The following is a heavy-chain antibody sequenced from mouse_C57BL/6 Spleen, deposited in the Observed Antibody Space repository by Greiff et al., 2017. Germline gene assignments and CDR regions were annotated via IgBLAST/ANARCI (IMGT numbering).Heavy chain of an antibody. D-gene: IGHD1-1*01. V-gene: IGHV1-15*01. CDR2: IDPETGGT. J-gene: IGHJ2*01. Sequence: QVQLQQSGAELVRPGASVTLSCKASGYTFTDYEMHWVKQTPVHGLEWIGAIDPETGGTAYNQKFKGKAILTADKSSSTAYMEIRSLTSEYSAVYDCTSGTTVVFDYWGQGTTLTVSS. CDR1: GYTFTDYE. CDR3: TSGTTVVFDY.